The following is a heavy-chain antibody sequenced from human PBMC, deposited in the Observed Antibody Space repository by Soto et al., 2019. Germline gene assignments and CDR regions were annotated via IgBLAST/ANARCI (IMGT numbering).Heavy chain of an antibody. V-gene: IGHV4-39*01. CDR1: GGSISSSSYY. Sequence: SETLSLTCTVPGGSISSSSYYWGWIRQPPGKGLEWIGSIFYSGSTYYNPSLKSRVTISVDTSKNQFSLKLSSVTAADTAVYYCACIFSGGYNYGFHYYGMDVWGQGTTVT. D-gene: IGHD5-18*01. CDR2: IFYSGST. CDR3: ACIFSGGYNYGFHYYGMDV. J-gene: IGHJ6*02.